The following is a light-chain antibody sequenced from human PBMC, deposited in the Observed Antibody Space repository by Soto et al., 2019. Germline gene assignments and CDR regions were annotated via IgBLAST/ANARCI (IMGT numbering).Light chain of an antibody. Sequence: DIQMTQSPSSLSASVGDRVTITSQASQDIGNYLNWYQQRPGKAPKLLILDASSLDTGVPSRVSGSGSGTDFTFTISSLQSEDIATYDCQQYYNVPITFGQGTRLEI. V-gene: IGKV1-33*01. CDR1: QDIGNY. J-gene: IGKJ5*01. CDR3: QQYYNVPIT. CDR2: DAS.